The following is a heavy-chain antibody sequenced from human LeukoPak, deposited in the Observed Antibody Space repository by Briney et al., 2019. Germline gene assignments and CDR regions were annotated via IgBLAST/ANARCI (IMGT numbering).Heavy chain of an antibody. D-gene: IGHD3-10*02. CDR3: AELGITMIGGV. CDR2: ISSSGSTI. CDR1: GFTFSSYE. Sequence: GGSLRLSCAASGFTFSSYEMNWVRQAPGKGLEGWSYISSSGSTIYYADSVKGRFTIARDNSKTSLYLQMNSLRAEDTAVYYCAELGITMIGGVWGKGTTVTISS. J-gene: IGHJ6*04. V-gene: IGHV3-48*03.